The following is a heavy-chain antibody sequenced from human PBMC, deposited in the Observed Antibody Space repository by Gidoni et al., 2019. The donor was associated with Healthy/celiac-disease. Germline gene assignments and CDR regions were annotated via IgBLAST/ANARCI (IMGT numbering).Heavy chain of an antibody. Sequence: QVQLQESGPGLVKPSQTLSLTCTVSGGSIRSGSYYWSWIRQPAGKGLEWIGRIYTSGSTNYNPSLKSRVTISVDTSKNQFSLKLSSVTAADTAVYYCAREDYYDSSGPFDYWGQGTLVTVSS. D-gene: IGHD3-22*01. CDR1: GGSIRSGSYY. CDR2: IYTSGST. J-gene: IGHJ4*02. CDR3: AREDYYDSSGPFDY. V-gene: IGHV4-61*02.